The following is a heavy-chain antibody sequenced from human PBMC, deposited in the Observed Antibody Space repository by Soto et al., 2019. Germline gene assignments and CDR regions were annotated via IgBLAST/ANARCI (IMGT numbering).Heavy chain of an antibody. D-gene: IGHD2-2*01. CDR3: ARSGASSPDTLLVAPAYYFDY. CDR1: GGSFSGYY. Sequence: QVQLQQWGAGLLKPSETLSLTCAVYGGSFSGYYWSWIRQPPGKGLEWIGEINHSGSTNYNPSLKSRVTISVDTSKNQFSLKLSSVTAADTAVYYCARSGASSPDTLLVAPAYYFDYWGQGTLVTVSS. CDR2: INHSGST. J-gene: IGHJ4*02. V-gene: IGHV4-34*01.